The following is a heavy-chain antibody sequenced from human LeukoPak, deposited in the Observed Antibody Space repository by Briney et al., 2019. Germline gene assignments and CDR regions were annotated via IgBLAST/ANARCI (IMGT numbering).Heavy chain of an antibody. V-gene: IGHV3-23*01. J-gene: IGHJ4*02. CDR1: GFTFSSYA. D-gene: IGHD6-6*01. Sequence: GGSLRLSCAASGFTFSSYAMSWVRQAPGKGLEWVSAISGSGGSTYYADSVKGRFTISRDNSMNTPYLQMNSLRAEDTAVYYCAKRRVSGSSSKFAYWGQGTLVTVSS. CDR3: AKRRVSGSSSKFAY. CDR2: ISGSGGST.